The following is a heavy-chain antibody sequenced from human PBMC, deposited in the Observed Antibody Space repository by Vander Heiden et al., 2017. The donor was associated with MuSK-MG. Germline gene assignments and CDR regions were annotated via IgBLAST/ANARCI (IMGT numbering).Heavy chain of an antibody. D-gene: IGHD3-10*01. CDR1: GFTFSVSG. J-gene: IGHJ6*02. CDR3: ARRGMVRGVGAYFYYGMDV. Sequence: VQLVESGGGVVQPGRSLRLSRAASGFTFSVSGMHWVRQAQGKELEWVAVIWDDGSNRYYADSVNGRFTISRDNSKNTLYLQMNSLRAEDTAVYYCARRGMVRGVGAYFYYGMDVWVQGTTVTVSS. V-gene: IGHV3-33*01. CDR2: IWDDGSNR.